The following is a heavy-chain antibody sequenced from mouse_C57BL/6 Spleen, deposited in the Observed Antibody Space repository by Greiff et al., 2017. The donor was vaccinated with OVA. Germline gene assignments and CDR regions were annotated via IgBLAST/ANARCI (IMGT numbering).Heavy chain of an antibody. CDR2: IYPGDGDT. CDR3: ARDGSSYYFDY. V-gene: IGHV1-80*01. J-gene: IGHJ2*01. D-gene: IGHD2-3*01. CDR1: GYAFSSYW. Sequence: VMLVESGAELVKPGASVKISCKASGYAFSSYWMNWVKQRPGKGLEWIGQIYPGDGDTNYNGKFKGKATLTADKSSSTAYMQLSSLTSEDSAVYFCARDGSSYYFDYWGQGTTLTVSS.